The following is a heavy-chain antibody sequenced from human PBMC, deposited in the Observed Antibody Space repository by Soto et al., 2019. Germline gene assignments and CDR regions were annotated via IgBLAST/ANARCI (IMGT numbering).Heavy chain of an antibody. Sequence: EVQLLESGGGLVQPGGSLRLSCAASGFTFSSYAMSLVRQAPGKGLEWVSAISGSGGSTYYADSVKGRFTISRDNSKNTLYLQMNSLRAEDTAVYYCAKPKQKWELPAYFDYWGQGTLVTVSS. CDR2: ISGSGGST. J-gene: IGHJ4*02. V-gene: IGHV3-23*01. CDR3: AKPKQKWELPAYFDY. D-gene: IGHD1-26*01. CDR1: GFTFSSYA.